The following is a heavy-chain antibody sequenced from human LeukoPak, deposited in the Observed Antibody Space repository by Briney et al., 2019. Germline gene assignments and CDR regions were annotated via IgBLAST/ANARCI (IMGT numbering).Heavy chain of an antibody. CDR1: GASISSYY. D-gene: IGHD5-24*01. CDR2: IYHSGST. J-gene: IGHJ3*02. Sequence: SETLSLTCTVSGASISSYYWNWIRQPPGKGLEWIGYIYHSGSTNYNPSLKSRVTISVDTSKNQFSLKLSSVTAADTAVYYCAGRLGPRDGYNLSAFDIWGQGTMVTVSS. V-gene: IGHV4-59*01. CDR3: AGRLGPRDGYNLSAFDI.